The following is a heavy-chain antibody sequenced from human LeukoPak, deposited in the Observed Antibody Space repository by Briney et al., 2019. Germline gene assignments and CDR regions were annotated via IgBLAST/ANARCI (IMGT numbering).Heavy chain of an antibody. Sequence: ASVKVSCKASGYNFINYALHWVRLAPGQRLEWMGWINAASGDTEYSQNFQGRVTITRDTYASTAYMELSRLRSEDTAVYYCARPGFPHPVAVNPLDYWGQGTLVTVST. CDR3: ARPGFPHPVAVNPLDY. D-gene: IGHD6-19*01. CDR1: GYNFINYA. J-gene: IGHJ4*02. V-gene: IGHV1-3*01. CDR2: INAASGDT.